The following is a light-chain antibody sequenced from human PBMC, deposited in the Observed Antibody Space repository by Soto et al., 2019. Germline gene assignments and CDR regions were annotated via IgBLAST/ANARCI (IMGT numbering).Light chain of an antibody. CDR2: WAA. CDR1: QSVLYSTNNKNY. V-gene: IGKV4-1*01. Sequence: DIVITQCPDSLAVSLGERATINCKSSQSVLYSTNNKNYLAWYQQKPGQPPKLLIYWAATRESGVPDRFSGSGSGTDFTLTISSLQAEDVAVYYCQQYYITPLTFGGGTKVEIK. CDR3: QQYYITPLT. J-gene: IGKJ4*01.